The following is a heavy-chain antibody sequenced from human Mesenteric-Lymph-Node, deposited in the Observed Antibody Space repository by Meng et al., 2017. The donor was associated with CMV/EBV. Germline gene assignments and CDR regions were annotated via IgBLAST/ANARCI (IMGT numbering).Heavy chain of an antibody. J-gene: IGHJ4*02. CDR1: GYSFTSYD. V-gene: IGHV1-69*01. D-gene: IGHD3-10*01. CDR3: ARDLSYYGSGSPSDY. Sequence: SGYSFTSYDINWVRQAPGQGLEWMGGIIPMFGTANYAQKFQGRVTITADESTSTAYMELSSLRSEDTAVYYCARDLSYYGSGSPSDYWGQGTLVTVSS. CDR2: IIPMFGTA.